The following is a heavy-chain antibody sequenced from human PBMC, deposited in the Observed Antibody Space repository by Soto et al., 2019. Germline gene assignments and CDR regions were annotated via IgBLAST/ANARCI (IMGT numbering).Heavy chain of an antibody. CDR3: ATLNSFGSDY. CDR1: GFSFSRLW. V-gene: IGHV3-74*01. J-gene: IGHJ4*02. CDR2: ITGDGAIT. Sequence: GGSLRLSCVASGFSFSRLWMHWVRRAPGRGLVWVSRITGDGAITTYADSVRGRFTISRDNAKSTVYLQMDSLRAEDTAVYYCATLNSFGSDYWGQGTPVTVSS. D-gene: IGHD5-18*01.